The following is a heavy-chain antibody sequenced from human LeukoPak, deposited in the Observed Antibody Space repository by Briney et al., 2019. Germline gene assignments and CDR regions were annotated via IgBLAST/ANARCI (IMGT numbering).Heavy chain of an antibody. V-gene: IGHV1-18*01. D-gene: IGHD6-6*01. J-gene: IGHJ5*02. CDR1: GYTFSTYG. CDR3: ARDLLAARPGWFDP. CDR2: ISVYNGNT. Sequence: ASVEVSCKTSGYTFSTYGVNWVRQAPGQGLEWMGWISVYNGNTRYAQKFQGRVTMRTDTSTSTAYPELRSLRSDDTAVYYCARDLLAARPGWFDPWGQGTLVTVSS.